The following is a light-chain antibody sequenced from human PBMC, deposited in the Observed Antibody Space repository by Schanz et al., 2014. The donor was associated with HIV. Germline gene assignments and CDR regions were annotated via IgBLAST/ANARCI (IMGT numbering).Light chain of an antibody. CDR1: SSNIGSNT. V-gene: IGLV1-44*01. CDR2: SND. CDR3: AAWDDSLNGPM. J-gene: IGLJ3*02. Sequence: QSVLTQPTSASGTPGQRVTISCSGSSSNIGSNTVNWYQQLPGMAPKLLIYSNDQRPSGVPDRFSGSKSGTSASLAISGLQSEDEADYHCAAWDDSLNGPMFGGGTKLTVL.